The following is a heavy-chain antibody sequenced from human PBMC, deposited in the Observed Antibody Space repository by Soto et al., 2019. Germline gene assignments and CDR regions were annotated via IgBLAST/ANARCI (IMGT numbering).Heavy chain of an antibody. J-gene: IGHJ4*02. CDR3: AKGGRQWLVTSDFNY. V-gene: IGHV1-3*01. D-gene: IGHD6-19*01. Sequence: ASVKVSCKASGFTFSGYTIHWVRQAPGQRLEWMGWIKADNTNTKYSQKFQGRFTISRDSSKNTVSLEMTSLRAEDTAVYYCAKGGRQWLVTSDFNYWGQGALVTVSS. CDR1: GFTFSGYT. CDR2: IKADNTNT.